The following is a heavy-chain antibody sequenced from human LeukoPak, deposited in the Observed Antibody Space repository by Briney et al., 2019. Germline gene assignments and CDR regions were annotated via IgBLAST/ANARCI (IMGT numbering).Heavy chain of an antibody. J-gene: IGHJ4*02. V-gene: IGHV4-59*08. CDR2: IYYTGYT. Sequence: PSETLSLTCTVSGGSISTYYWTWIRQPPGKGLEWVGCIYYTGYTGYNPSLTSRVTISLDTSKNQFSLKLSSVTAADTAVYYCASPQRGSNNWNYFWGQGTLVTVSS. D-gene: IGHD1-7*01. CDR1: GGSISTYY. CDR3: ASPQRGSNNWNYF.